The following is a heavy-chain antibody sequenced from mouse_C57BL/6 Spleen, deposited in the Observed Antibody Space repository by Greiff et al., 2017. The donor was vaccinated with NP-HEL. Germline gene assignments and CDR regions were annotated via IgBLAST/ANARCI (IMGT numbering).Heavy chain of an antibody. CDR3: AREGSYDYDGYAMDY. J-gene: IGHJ4*01. Sequence: EVKLMESGGGLVKPGGSLKLSCAASGFTFSSYAMSWVRQTPEKRLAWVATISDGGSYTYYPDNVKGRFTISSDNAKNNLYLQMSHLKAEDTAMYYCAREGSYDYDGYAMDYWGQGTSVTVSS. CDR1: GFTFSSYA. CDR2: ISDGGSYT. V-gene: IGHV5-4*01. D-gene: IGHD2-4*01.